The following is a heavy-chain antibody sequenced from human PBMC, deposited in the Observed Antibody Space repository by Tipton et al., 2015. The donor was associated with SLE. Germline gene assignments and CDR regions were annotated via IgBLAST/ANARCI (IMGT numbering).Heavy chain of an antibody. V-gene: IGHV4-61*09. CDR1: GGSISSGSYY. D-gene: IGHD2-8*01. J-gene: IGHJ3*02. Sequence: TLSLTCTVSGGSISSGSYYWSWIRQPAGKGLEWIGHIYTSGSTNYNPSLKSRVTISVDTSKNQFSLKLSSVTAADTAVYYCARRTNARTFDIWGQGTMVTVSS. CDR2: IYTSGST. CDR3: ARRTNARTFDI.